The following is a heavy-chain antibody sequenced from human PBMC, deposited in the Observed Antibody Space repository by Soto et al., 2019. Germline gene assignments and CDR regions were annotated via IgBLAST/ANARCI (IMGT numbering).Heavy chain of an antibody. J-gene: IGHJ4*02. D-gene: IGHD5-12*01. Sequence: EVQLLESGGDLVQPGGSLRLSCVASGITFGSRAMSWVRQAPGKGLEWVSTITDTGGDTKYADSVRGRFTISRDNAENSLYLQMNSLSAEDTAVYFCARDVGYDYVNWGQGTLVTVSS. V-gene: IGHV3-23*01. CDR2: ITDTGGDT. CDR3: ARDVGYDYVN. CDR1: GITFGSRA.